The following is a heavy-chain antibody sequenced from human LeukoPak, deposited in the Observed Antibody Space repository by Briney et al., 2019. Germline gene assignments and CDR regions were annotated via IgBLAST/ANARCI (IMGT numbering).Heavy chain of an antibody. V-gene: IGHV1-18*01. CDR1: GYTFTSYG. CDR3: ARDSQVRYFDWLLFPTPNFDY. D-gene: IGHD3-9*01. CDR2: ISAYNGNT. J-gene: IGHJ4*02. Sequence: ASVKVSCKASGYTFTSYGISWVRRAPGQGLEWMGWISAYNGNTNYAQKLQGRVTMTTDTSTSTAYMELRSLRSDDTAVYYCARDSQVRYFDWLLFPTPNFDYWGQGTLVTVSS.